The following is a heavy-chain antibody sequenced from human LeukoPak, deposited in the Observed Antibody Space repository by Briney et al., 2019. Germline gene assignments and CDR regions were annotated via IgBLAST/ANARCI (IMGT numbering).Heavy chain of an antibody. V-gene: IGHV1-46*01. CDR1: GYTFSNYY. CDR3: ARDESRSYYYYGMDV. CDR2: INPSGNTI. Sequence: WASVKVSCKASGYTFSNYYMHWVRQAPGQGLEWMGVINPSGNTIAYAQKFQGRVTITRDTSTSTVYMEVSSLTSEDTAVYYCARDESRSYYYYGMDVWGQGTTVTVSS. J-gene: IGHJ6*02.